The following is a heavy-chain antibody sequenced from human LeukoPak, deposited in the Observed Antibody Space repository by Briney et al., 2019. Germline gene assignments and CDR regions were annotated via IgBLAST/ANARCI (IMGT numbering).Heavy chain of an antibody. Sequence: GGSLRLSCAASGFTFSSYSMNWVRQAPGKGLEWVSYISSSSSTIYYADSVKGRFTISRDNAKNSLYLQMNSLRAEDTAVYYCARSLNWGGPGGYYFDYWGQGTLVTVSS. CDR1: GFTFSSYS. CDR2: ISSSSSTI. J-gene: IGHJ4*02. V-gene: IGHV3-48*04. D-gene: IGHD7-27*01. CDR3: ARSLNWGGPGGYYFDY.